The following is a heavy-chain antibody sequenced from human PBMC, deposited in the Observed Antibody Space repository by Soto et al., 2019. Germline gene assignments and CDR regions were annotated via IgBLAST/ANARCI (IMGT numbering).Heavy chain of an antibody. D-gene: IGHD4-17*01. Sequence: PSETLSLTCTVSGGSISSGGYYWSWIRQHPGKGLEWIGYIYYSGSTYYNPSLKSRVTISVDTSKNQFSLKLSSVTAADTAVYYCARDLLGSRSSYGDYPGDYWGQGALVTVSS. CDR1: GGSISSGGYY. J-gene: IGHJ4*02. CDR3: ARDLLGSRSSYGDYPGDY. CDR2: IYYSGST. V-gene: IGHV4-31*03.